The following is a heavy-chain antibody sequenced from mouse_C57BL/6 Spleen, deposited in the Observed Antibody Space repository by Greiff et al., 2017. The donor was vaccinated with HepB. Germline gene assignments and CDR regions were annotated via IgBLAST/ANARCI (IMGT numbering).Heavy chain of an antibody. Sequence: QVQLQQPGAELVRPGTSVKLSCKASGYTFTSYWMHWVKQRPGQGLEWIGVIDPSDSYTNYNQKFKGKATLTVDTSSSTAYMQLSSLTSEDSAVYYCARRDYRAWFAYWGQGTLVTVSA. J-gene: IGHJ3*01. D-gene: IGHD2-14*01. CDR3: ARRDYRAWFAY. V-gene: IGHV1-59*01. CDR1: GYTFTSYW. CDR2: IDPSDSYT.